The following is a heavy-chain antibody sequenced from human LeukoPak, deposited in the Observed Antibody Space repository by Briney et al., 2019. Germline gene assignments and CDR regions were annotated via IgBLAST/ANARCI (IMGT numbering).Heavy chain of an antibody. J-gene: IGHJ4*02. CDR2: INPNSGGT. CDR3: ARVLSSSPWVHLWY. CDR1: GYTFTGYY. Sequence: GASVKVSCKASGYTFTGYYIHWVRQAPGQGLEWMGWINPNSGGTNYAQKFQGSVTMTRDTSISTAYMELSRLRSDDTAVYYCARVLSSSPWVHLWYWGQGTLVTVSS. V-gene: IGHV1-2*02. D-gene: IGHD6-13*01.